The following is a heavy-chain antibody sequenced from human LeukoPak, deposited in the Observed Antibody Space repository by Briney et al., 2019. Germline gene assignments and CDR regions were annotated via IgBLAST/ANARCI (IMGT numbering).Heavy chain of an antibody. CDR2: INPNSGGT. V-gene: IGHV1-2*02. Sequence: RASVKVSCKASGYTFTGYYMHWVRQAPGQGLEWMGWINPNSGGTNYAQKFQGRVTMTRDTSISTAYMELSRLRSDDTAVYYCARGDIVVVPAAIGPSWGQGTLVTVSS. CDR1: GYTFTGYY. D-gene: IGHD2-2*02. J-gene: IGHJ4*02. CDR3: ARGDIVVVPAAIGPS.